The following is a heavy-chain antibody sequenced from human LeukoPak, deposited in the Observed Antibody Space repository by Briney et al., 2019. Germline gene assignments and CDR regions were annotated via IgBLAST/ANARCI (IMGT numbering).Heavy chain of an antibody. CDR1: GFSFRNYA. D-gene: IGHD3-22*01. CDR3: ARGRYYYDSSGYGY. Sequence: GGPLRLSCVASGFSFRNYAIHWVRQAPGKGLEYVSVINTDGRITYYADSVKGRFTISRDNSKNTLYLQMNSLRAEDTAVYYCARGRYYYDSSGYGYWGQGTLVTVSS. J-gene: IGHJ4*02. V-gene: IGHV3-64*02. CDR2: INTDGRIT.